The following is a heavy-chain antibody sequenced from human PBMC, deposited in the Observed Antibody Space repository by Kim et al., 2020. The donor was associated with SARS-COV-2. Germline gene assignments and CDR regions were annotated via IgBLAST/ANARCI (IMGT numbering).Heavy chain of an antibody. D-gene: IGHD3-22*01. V-gene: IGHV1-46*01. Sequence: GRVTLTRDTSTSTVYMELSSLRSEDTAVYYCARVQVDYYDSSEGLTPFDYWGQGTLVTVSS. CDR3: ARVQVDYYDSSEGLTPFDY. J-gene: IGHJ4*02.